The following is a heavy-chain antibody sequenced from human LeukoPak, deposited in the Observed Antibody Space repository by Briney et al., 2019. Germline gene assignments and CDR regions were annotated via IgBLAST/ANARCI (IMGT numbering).Heavy chain of an antibody. D-gene: IGHD3-22*01. Sequence: PGGSLRLSCVDSGFSFRSYWMSWVRQAPGKGLEWVANTKQDDSEKYYVDSVKGRFSISRDNAKNSLYLQMNSLRVEDTAVYYCARGFDSRFFTDWAQGTLVTASS. CDR2: TKQDDSEK. CDR1: GFSFRSYW. J-gene: IGHJ1*01. CDR3: ARGFDSRFFTD. V-gene: IGHV3-7*01.